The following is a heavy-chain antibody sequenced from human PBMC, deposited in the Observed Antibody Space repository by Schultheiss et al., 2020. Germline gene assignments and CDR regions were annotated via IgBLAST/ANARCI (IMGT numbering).Heavy chain of an antibody. CDR3: ARGGYFDYGMDV. CDR2: IKPEGGER. J-gene: IGHJ6*02. V-gene: IGHV3-7*03. CDR1: GFTFSSYA. D-gene: IGHD3-10*01. Sequence: GGSLRLSCAASGFTFSSYAMSWVRQAPGKGLEWVANIKPEGGERYHADSVKGRFTISRDNAKNSLYLQMNSLRAEDTALYYCARGGYFDYGMDVWGQGTTVTVSS.